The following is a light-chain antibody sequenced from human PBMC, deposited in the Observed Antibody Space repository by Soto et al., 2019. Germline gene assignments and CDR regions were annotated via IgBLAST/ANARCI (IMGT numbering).Light chain of an antibody. CDR3: QSYDSDLSAWV. V-gene: IGLV2-14*01. CDR1: TTDVGAYNF. CDR2: GVT. J-gene: IGLJ3*02. Sequence: QSALTQPASVSGSPGQSITISCTGTTTDVGAYNFVSWYQHHPDKAPKLIIYGVTNRPSGVSDRFSGSKSANTASLTISGLQTEDEAAYYCQSYDSDLSAWVFGGGTKLTVL.